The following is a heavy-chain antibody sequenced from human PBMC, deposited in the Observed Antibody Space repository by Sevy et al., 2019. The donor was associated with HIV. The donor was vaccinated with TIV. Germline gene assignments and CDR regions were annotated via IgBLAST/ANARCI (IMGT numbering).Heavy chain of an antibody. CDR2: ISYDGSDK. CDR3: ARPRANYVDHYFFYAMDV. V-gene: IGHV3-30-3*01. D-gene: IGHD4-17*01. J-gene: IGHJ6*02. CDR1: GFALSNYYA. Sequence: GGSLRLSCAASGFALSNYYAMHWVRQARGKGLEWVALISYDGSDKYYADSVKGRLTISRDNFKNTLYLQMNSLTTEDTAVYYCARPRANYVDHYFFYAMDVWGQGTTVTVSS.